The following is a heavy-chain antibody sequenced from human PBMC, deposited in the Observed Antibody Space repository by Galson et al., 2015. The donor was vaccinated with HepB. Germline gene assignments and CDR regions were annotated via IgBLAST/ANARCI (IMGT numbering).Heavy chain of an antibody. CDR1: GFSLSDARMG. CDR2: IFSNDEK. D-gene: IGHD3-22*01. J-gene: IGHJ5*02. V-gene: IGHV2-26*01. Sequence: PALVKPTQTLTLTCTVSGFSLSDARMGVSWIRQPPGKALEWLAHIFSNDEKSYSTSLRSRLTISKDTSKSQVVLTVTDMDPMDTVTYYCARISYYFDSSGYLVGGWFDPWGQGTLSPSPQ. CDR3: ARISYYFDSSGYLVGGWFDP.